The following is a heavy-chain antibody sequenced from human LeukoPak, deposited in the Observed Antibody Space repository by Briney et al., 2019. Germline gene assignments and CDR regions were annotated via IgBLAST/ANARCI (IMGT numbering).Heavy chain of an antibody. Sequence: PWETLSLTCTVSGGSISSYYWSWIGQPPGKGLEWIGYIYYSGSTNYNPSLKSRVTISVDTSKNQFSLKLSSVTAADTAVYYCARLATVHFDYWGQGTLVTVSS. J-gene: IGHJ4*02. CDR2: IYYSGST. CDR3: ARLATVHFDY. V-gene: IGHV4-59*08. CDR1: GGSISSYY. D-gene: IGHD4-17*01.